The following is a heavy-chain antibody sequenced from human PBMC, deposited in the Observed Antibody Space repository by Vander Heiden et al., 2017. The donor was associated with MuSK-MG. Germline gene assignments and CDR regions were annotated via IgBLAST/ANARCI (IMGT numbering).Heavy chain of an antibody. CDR3: AKERHGEGYFDL. V-gene: IGHV3-30*18. Sequence: QVQLVESGGGVVQPGRSLGLSCAAAGFTFSSYGMHWVRQAPGKGLEWVAVISYDGSNKYYADSVKGRFTISRDNSKNTLYLQMNSLRAEDTAVYYCAKERHGEGYFDLWGRGTLVTVSS. J-gene: IGHJ2*01. CDR2: ISYDGSNK. D-gene: IGHD3-10*01. CDR1: GFTFSSYG.